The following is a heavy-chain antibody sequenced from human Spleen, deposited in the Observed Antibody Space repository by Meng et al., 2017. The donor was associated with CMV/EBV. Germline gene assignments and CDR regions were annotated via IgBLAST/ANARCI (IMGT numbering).Heavy chain of an antibody. CDR3: AREAAASTSWFDP. Sequence: SVKVSWKASGGTFSSYTISCVRQAPGQGLEWVGGTIPILGIPKYAQKFQGRVTITADTSMSTAYMELSSLRSEDTAVYYCAREAAASTSWFDPWGPGTLVTVSS. V-gene: IGHV1-69*10. D-gene: IGHD6-13*01. CDR2: TIPILGIP. CDR1: GGTFSSYT. J-gene: IGHJ5*02.